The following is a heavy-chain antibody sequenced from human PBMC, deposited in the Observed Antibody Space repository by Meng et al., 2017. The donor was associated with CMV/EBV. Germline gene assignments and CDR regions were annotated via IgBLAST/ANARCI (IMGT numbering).Heavy chain of an antibody. J-gene: IGHJ5*02. CDR2: ISSSSSYI. CDR3: ARDATYYDFWSGYISWFDP. Sequence: GGSLRLSCAASGFTVSSYSMNWVRQAPGKGLEWVSSISSSSSYIYYADSVKGRFTISRDNAKNSLYLQMNSLRAEDTAVYYCARDATYYDFWSGYISWFDPWGQGTLVTVSS. CDR1: GFTVSSYS. D-gene: IGHD3-3*01. V-gene: IGHV3-21*01.